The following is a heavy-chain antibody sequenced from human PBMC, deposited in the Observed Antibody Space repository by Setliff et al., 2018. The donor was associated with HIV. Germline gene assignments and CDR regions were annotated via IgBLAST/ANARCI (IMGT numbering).Heavy chain of an antibody. V-gene: IGHV7-4-1*02. J-gene: IGHJ6*03. CDR2: INTNTGNP. D-gene: IGHD6-6*01. CDR1: GYTFTSYA. CDR3: ARDHVIAARPWNYMDV. Sequence: GASVKVSCKASGYTFTSYAMNWVRQAPGQGLEWMGWINTNTGNPTYAQGFTGRFVFSLDTSVSTAYLQISSLKAEDTAVYYCARDHVIAARPWNYMDVWGKGTTVTVSS.